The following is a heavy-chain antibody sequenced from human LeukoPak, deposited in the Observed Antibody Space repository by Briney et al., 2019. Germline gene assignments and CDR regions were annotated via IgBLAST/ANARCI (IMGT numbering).Heavy chain of an antibody. V-gene: IGHV3-48*02. CDR3: ARLHRGMDV. CDR1: EFTLNNYG. Sequence: GGSLRLSCVASEFTLNNYGVNWVRQAPGKGLEWVSYMGDSGSTIYYADSVKGRFTISRDNAKNSLSLQMNSLSHEDTAVYFCARLHRGMDVWGQGTTVTVSS. CDR2: MGDSGSTI. J-gene: IGHJ6*02.